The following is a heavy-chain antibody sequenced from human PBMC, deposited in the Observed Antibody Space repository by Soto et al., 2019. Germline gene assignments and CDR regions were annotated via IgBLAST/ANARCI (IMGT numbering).Heavy chain of an antibody. D-gene: IGHD3-22*01. V-gene: IGHV4-59*01. Sequence: SETLSLTCTVSGGSISSYYWSWVRQPPGKGLEWIGYIYYSGSTNYNPSLKSRVTISVDTSKNQFSLKLSSVTAADTAVYYCARVDDSSGYLGYWGQGTLVTVSS. CDR1: GGSISSYY. CDR3: ARVDDSSGYLGY. J-gene: IGHJ4*02. CDR2: IYYSGST.